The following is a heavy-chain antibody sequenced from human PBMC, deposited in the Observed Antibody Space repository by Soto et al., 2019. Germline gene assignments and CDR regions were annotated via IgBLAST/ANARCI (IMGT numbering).Heavy chain of an antibody. Sequence: ASVKVSCKTSGYTFRNYAIRWVLQAPGQGLEWMGWISPYNGNANYTEKFQGRVSMTTDTSTTTAYMELTSLTSDDTAIYYCARDMWVVGALYYYYYGMDVWGQGTTVTVSS. CDR1: GYTFRNYA. V-gene: IGHV1-18*04. CDR2: ISPYNGNA. CDR3: ARDMWVVGALYYYYYGMDV. D-gene: IGHD1-26*01. J-gene: IGHJ6*02.